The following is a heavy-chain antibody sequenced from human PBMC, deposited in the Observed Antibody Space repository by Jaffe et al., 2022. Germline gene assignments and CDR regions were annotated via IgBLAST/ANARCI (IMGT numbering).Heavy chain of an antibody. CDR2: IYRSGDT. CDR1: GSSVSSDFY. Sequence: QVQLQESGPGLVKPSESLSLTCAVYGSSVSSDFYWGWLRQSPGKGLEWIASIYRSGDTYYSPSFERRVTISIDKSKDQFSLIMTSATAADTAIYYCARIRVTTRGHYGDSFDIWGQGTMITVSS. J-gene: IGHJ3*02. CDR3: ARIRVTTRGHYGDSFDI. V-gene: IGHV4-38-2*01. D-gene: IGHD4-17*01.